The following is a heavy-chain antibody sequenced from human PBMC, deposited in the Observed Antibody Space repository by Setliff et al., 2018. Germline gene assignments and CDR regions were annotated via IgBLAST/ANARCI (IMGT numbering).Heavy chain of an antibody. J-gene: IGHJ5*02. CDR1: GGSFSGYY. V-gene: IGHV4-34*01. CDR3: ARGGPYCSSTSCYKVYNWFDP. Sequence: SETLSLTCAVYGGSFSGYYWSWLRQPPGKGLEWIGEINHSGSTNYNPSLKSRVTISVDTSKNQFSLKLSSVTAADTAVYYCARGGPYCSSTSCYKVYNWFDPWGQGTLVTVSS. CDR2: INHSGST. D-gene: IGHD2-2*02.